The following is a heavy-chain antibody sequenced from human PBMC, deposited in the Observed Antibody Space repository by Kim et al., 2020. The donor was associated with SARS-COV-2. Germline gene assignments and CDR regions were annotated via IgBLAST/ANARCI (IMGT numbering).Heavy chain of an antibody. D-gene: IGHD3-22*01. Sequence: KGRFTISRDNSKNTLYLQMNSLRAEDTAVYYCAKDFSYDSSGYYYRSFDYWGQGTLVTVSS. CDR3: AKDFSYDSSGYYYRSFDY. V-gene: IGHV3-23*01. J-gene: IGHJ4*02.